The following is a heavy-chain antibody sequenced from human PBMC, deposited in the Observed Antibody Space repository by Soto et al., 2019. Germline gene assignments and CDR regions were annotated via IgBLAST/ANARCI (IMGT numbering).Heavy chain of an antibody. V-gene: IGHV3-23*01. D-gene: IGHD2-8*01. CDR2: ISGGGDTT. CDR3: AKLRDFVVLPAGILDY. CDR1: GFTVSSSH. J-gene: IGHJ4*02. Sequence: PGGSLRLSCTTSGFTVSSSHMTWVRQAPGKGLEWVSVISGGGDTTYYTPSVKGRFTISRDDFRNTLYLQMNSLRTEDTAIYYCAKLRDFVVLPAGILDYWGPGTLVTVSS.